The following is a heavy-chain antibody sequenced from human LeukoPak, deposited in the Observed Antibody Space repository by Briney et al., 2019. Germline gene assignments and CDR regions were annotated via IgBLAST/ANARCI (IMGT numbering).Heavy chain of an antibody. CDR3: AKASADWYFDL. V-gene: IGHV3-9*03. CDR1: GFNFNDYA. D-gene: IGHD2-2*01. Sequence: GGSLRLSCAASGFNFNDYAMHWVRQAPGKGLEWVSGISWNSGTVAYADSVKGRFTISRDNSKKALYLQMNSLRAEDMALYYCAKASADWYFDLWGRGTLVTVSS. J-gene: IGHJ2*01. CDR2: ISWNSGTV.